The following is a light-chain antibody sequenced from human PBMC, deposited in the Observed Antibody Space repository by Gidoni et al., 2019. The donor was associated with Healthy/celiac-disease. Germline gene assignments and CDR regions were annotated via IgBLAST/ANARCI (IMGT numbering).Light chain of an antibody. CDR2: GAS. CDR1: QSVSSSY. CDR3: QQYGSSPLCS. J-gene: IGKJ2*04. V-gene: IGKV3-20*01. Sequence: EIVLTQSPGTLSLSPGERATLSCRASQSVSSSYLAWYQQKPGQAPRLLIYGASSRATGIPDRFSGSGSVTDFTLTISRLEPEDFAVYYCQQYGSSPLCSFGQGTKLEI.